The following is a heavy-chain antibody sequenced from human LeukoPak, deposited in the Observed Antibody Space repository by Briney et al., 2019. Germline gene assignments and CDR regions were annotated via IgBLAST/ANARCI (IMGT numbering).Heavy chain of an antibody. V-gene: IGHV4-39*07. CDR1: GGSISSSSYH. D-gene: IGHD3-22*01. J-gene: IGHJ3*02. CDR3: ATRYYYDSSGYYWDAFDI. CDR2: VYYSGST. Sequence: PSETLSLTCSVSGGSISSSSYHWGWIRQPPGKGLEWIGSVYYSGSTYYNPSLKSRVTMSVDTSKNQFSLKLSSVTAADTAVYYCATRYYYDSSGYYWDAFDIWGQGTMVTVSS.